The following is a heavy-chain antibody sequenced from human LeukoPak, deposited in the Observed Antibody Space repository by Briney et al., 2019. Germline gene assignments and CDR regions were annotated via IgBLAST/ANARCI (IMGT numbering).Heavy chain of an antibody. D-gene: IGHD3-10*01. Sequence: GGSLRLSCAASGFTFSSYEMNWVRQAPGKGLEWVSYISSSGSTIYYADSVKGRFTISRDNAKNSLYLQMNSLRAEDTAVYYCATLWLGELLGDYWGQGTLVTVSS. V-gene: IGHV3-48*03. CDR3: ATLWLGELLGDY. CDR2: ISSSGSTI. CDR1: GFTFSSYE. J-gene: IGHJ4*02.